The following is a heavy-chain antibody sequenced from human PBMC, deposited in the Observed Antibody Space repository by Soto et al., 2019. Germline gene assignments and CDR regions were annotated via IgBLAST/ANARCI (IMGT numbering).Heavy chain of an antibody. J-gene: IGHJ6*03. CDR1: GFTFSSYG. Sequence: PGGSLRLSCAASGFTFSSYGMHWVRQAPGKGLEWVAVISYDGSNKYYADSVKGRFTISRDNSKNTLYLQMNSLRSDATAVYYCARESGGTTATLDYYYFYMDVWGKGTTVTVSS. D-gene: IGHD4-17*01. V-gene: IGHV3-30*03. CDR2: ISYDGSNK. CDR3: ARESGGTTATLDYYYFYMDV.